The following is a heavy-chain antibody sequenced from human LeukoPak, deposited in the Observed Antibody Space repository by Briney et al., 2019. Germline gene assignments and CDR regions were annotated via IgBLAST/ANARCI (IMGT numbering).Heavy chain of an antibody. CDR1: GYTFTKYY. CDR3: ARDLGARGWYWFDP. Sequence: WASVKMSCMASGYTFTKYYIHWVRQAPGKGLEWMGLINPSGGSTTYPQQYHGRITLTSDTSTSTVYMDLSNLRSDDTAVYYCARDLGARGWYWFDPWGQGTLVTVSS. D-gene: IGHD1-26*01. V-gene: IGHV1-46*01. J-gene: IGHJ5*02. CDR2: INPSGGST.